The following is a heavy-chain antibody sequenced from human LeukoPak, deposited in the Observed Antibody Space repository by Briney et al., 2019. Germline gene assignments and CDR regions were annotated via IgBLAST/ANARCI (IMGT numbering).Heavy chain of an antibody. Sequence: PSETLSLTCAVYGGSFSGYYWSWIRQPPGKGLEWIGEINHSGSTNYNPSLKSRVTISVDTSKNQFSLKLSSVTAADTAVYYCARLNYYDKKGAFGYWGQGTLVTVSS. CDR3: ARLNYYDKKGAFGY. V-gene: IGHV4-34*01. D-gene: IGHD3-22*01. J-gene: IGHJ4*02. CDR1: GGSFSGYY. CDR2: INHSGST.